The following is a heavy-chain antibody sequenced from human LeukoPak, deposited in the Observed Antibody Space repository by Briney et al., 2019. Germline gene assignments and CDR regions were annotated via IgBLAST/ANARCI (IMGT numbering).Heavy chain of an antibody. CDR3: AKDRGFSYAFDI. CDR1: GFNYRNYA. J-gene: IGHJ3*02. V-gene: IGHV3-23*01. D-gene: IGHD3-3*01. CDR2: ISDSGGDT. Sequence: GGSLRLSCAASGFNYRNYAMSWVRPAPGKGLEWVSAISDSGGDTYHADSVKGRFTISRDNSKNTLYVQMNSLRAEDTAVYYCAKDRGFSYAFDIWGQGTMVSVSS.